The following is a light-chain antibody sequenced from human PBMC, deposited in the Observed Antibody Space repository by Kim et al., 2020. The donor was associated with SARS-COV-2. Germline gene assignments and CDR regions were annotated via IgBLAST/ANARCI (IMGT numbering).Light chain of an antibody. J-gene: IGKJ2*01. CDR3: QQSYSTPQYT. Sequence: DIQMTQSPSSLSESVGDRVTITCRASQTITNYLNWYQQKQGKAPKILIYAASSLQSGVPSRFSGSGSGTDFSLTISSLQPEDFATYSCQQSYSTPQYTFGQGTKLEI. V-gene: IGKV1-39*01. CDR2: AAS. CDR1: QTITNY.